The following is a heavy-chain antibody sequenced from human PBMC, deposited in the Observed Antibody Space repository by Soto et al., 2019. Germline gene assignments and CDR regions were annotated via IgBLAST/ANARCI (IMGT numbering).Heavy chain of an antibody. V-gene: IGHV4-34*01. D-gene: IGHD3-10*01. J-gene: IGHJ4*02. CDR2: INHSGST. Sequence: SETLSLTCAVYGGSFSGYYWSWIRQPPGKGLEWIGEINHSGSTNYNPSLKSRVTISVDTSKNQFSLKLSSVTAADTAVYYCARGGYYGSGSSPYDYWGQGTLVTVSS. CDR1: GGSFSGYY. CDR3: ARGGYYGSGSSPYDY.